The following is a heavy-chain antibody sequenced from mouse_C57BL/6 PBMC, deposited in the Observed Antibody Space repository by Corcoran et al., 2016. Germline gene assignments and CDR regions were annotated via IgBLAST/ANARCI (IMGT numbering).Heavy chain of an antibody. CDR2: ILPGSGST. CDR1: GYTFTGYW. D-gene: IGHD1-1*01. Sequence: QVQLQQSGAELMKPGASVKLSCKATGYTFTGYWIEWVKQRPGHGLEWIGEILPGSGSTNYNEKFKGKATFTADTTSNTAYMQLSSLTTEDSAIYYCARGTTVVATKAWFAYWGQGTLVTVSA. J-gene: IGHJ3*01. V-gene: IGHV1-9*01. CDR3: ARGTTVVATKAWFAY.